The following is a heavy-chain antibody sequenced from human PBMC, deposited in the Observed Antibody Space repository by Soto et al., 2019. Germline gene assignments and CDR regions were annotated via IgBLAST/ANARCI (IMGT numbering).Heavy chain of an antibody. J-gene: IGHJ4*02. V-gene: IGHV1-69*13. Sequence: GASVKVSCKASGGTFSSYAISWVRQAPGQGLEWMGGIIPIFGTANYAQKFQGRVTITADESTSTAYMELSSLRSEDTAVYYCARDDRNTAMALGPFDYWGQGTLVTVSS. CDR3: ARDDRNTAMALGPFDY. D-gene: IGHD5-18*01. CDR1: GGTFSSYA. CDR2: IIPIFGTA.